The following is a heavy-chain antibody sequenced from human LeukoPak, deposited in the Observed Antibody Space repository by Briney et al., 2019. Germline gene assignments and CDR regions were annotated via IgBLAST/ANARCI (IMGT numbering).Heavy chain of an antibody. CDR1: GFTFSGW. V-gene: IGHV3-7*01. D-gene: IGHD3-16*01. CDR2: IKQDATAK. CDR3: ARLVWGTDRYFDL. J-gene: IGHJ4*02. Sequence: GGSLRLSCAASGFTFSGWMSWLRQAPGKGLEWVANIKQDATAKYYVDSVKGRFTISRDNTKNSLYLDMNSLRAEDTAVYYCARLVWGTDRYFDLWGQGTLVTVSS.